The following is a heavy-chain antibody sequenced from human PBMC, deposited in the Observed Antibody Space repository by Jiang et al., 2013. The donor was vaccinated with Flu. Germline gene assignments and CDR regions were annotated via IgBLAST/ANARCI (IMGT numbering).Heavy chain of an antibody. D-gene: IGHD3-22*01. CDR1: GYTFTGYY. CDR3: AREKTYYYDSSGYYTRWFDP. V-gene: IGHV1-2*02. Sequence: VKVSCKASGYTFTGYYMHWVRQAPGQGLEWMGWINPNSGGTNYAQKFQGRVTMTRDTSISTAYMELSRLRSDDTAAYYCAREKTYYYDSSGYYTRWFDPWGQGTLVTVSS. J-gene: IGHJ5*02. CDR2: INPNSGGT.